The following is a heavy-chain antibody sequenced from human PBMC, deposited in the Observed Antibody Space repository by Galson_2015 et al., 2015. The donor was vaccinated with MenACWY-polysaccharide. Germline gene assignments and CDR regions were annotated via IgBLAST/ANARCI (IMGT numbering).Heavy chain of an antibody. CDR2: IKQDGREN. J-gene: IGHJ4*02. Sequence: SLRLSCAASGFTFSSYWMSWVRQAPGKGLEWVANIKQDGRENYYEDSVKGRFTISRDNTKNSLHLQMNSLRAENTAVYYCAIGGGYWEHNWGQGTLVTVSS. V-gene: IGHV3-7*01. CDR3: AIGGGYWEHN. CDR1: GFTFSSYW. D-gene: IGHD1-26*01.